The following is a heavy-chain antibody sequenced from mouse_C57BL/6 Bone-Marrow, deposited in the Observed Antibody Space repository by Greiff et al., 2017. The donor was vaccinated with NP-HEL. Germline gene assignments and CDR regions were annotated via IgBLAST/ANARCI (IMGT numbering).Heavy chain of an antibody. CDR1: GYTFTSYG. CDR3: ARARDGYYHWYFDV. CDR2: IYPRSGNT. J-gene: IGHJ1*03. Sequence: QVQLQQSGAELARPGASVKLSCKASGYTFTSYGISWVKQRTGQGLEWIGEIYPRSGNTYYNEKFKGKATLTADKSSSTASMELRSLTSEDSAVYFCARARDGYYHWYFDVWGTGTTVTVSS. V-gene: IGHV1-81*01. D-gene: IGHD2-3*01.